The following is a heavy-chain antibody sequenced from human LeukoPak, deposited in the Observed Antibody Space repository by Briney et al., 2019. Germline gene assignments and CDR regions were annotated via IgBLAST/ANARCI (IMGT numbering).Heavy chain of an antibody. D-gene: IGHD3-10*01. V-gene: IGHV3-30*02. Sequence: GGSLRLSWAASGFTFSSYGMHWVRQAPGKGLGWVAFIRYDGSNKYYADSVKGRFTISRDNSKNTLYLQMNSLRAEDTAVYYCAKEFGALPRYFDYWGQGTLVTVSS. J-gene: IGHJ4*02. CDR3: AKEFGALPRYFDY. CDR2: IRYDGSNK. CDR1: GFTFSSYG.